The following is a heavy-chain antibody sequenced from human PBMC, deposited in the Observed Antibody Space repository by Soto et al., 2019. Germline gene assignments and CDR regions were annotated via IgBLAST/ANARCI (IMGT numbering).Heavy chain of an antibody. J-gene: IGHJ4*02. CDR1: GFTVSNNY. V-gene: IGHV3-66*01. Sequence: GGSLRLSCAASGFTVSNNYMSWVRQAPGKGLEWISIIYSSSSTSYADSVKGRFTISRDNSKSTLFLQMNSLRAEDTAVYYCASSGRKYYFDSWGQGTLVTVSS. CDR2: IYSSSST. D-gene: IGHD6-19*01. CDR3: ASSGRKYYFDS.